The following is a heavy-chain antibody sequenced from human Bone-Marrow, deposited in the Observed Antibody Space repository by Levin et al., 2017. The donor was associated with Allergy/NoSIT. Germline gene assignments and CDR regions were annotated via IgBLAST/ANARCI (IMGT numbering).Heavy chain of an antibody. D-gene: IGHD3-16*01. CDR2: VSYSGDT. CDR3: ARQSPPFGTNSNWFDP. J-gene: IGHJ5*02. V-gene: IGHV4-39*01. Sequence: SETLSLTCSVSGDSITSGSYFWGWVRQPPGQGLEWIGCVSYSGDTFYNPSLESRTTISVDTSREQFSLKLTSVTATDTAVYYCARQSPPFGTNSNWFDPWGQGTLVTVSS. CDR1: GDSITSGSYF.